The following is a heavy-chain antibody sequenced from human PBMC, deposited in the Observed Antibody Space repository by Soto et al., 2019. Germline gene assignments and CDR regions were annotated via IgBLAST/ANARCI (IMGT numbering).Heavy chain of an antibody. CDR1: GYTFTSYT. CDR2: INTGNGNT. V-gene: IGHV1-3*04. J-gene: IGHJ4*02. Sequence: GASVKVSCKASGYTFTSYTLHWVRQAPGQRLEWMGWINTGNGNTKYSQKFQGRVTITRDTSASTAYMELSSLRSEDTAVHYCARGDTMVRGVIIDYFDYWGRGTLVTVSS. CDR3: ARGDTMVRGVIIDYFDY. D-gene: IGHD3-10*01.